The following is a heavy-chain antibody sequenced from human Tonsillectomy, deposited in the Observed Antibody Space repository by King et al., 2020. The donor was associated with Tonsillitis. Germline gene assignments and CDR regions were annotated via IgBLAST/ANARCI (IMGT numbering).Heavy chain of an antibody. CDR2: INRDESQK. Sequence: EVQLQESGGGLVQPGGSLRLSCVAFEFTFSAYWMTWVRQAPGKGLEWVANINRDESQKHYVDSVKGRFTISRDNAKNCVYLQMNSLRAEDTALYYCARDYTPTGGSSYYDAFDIWGQGTKVTVSS. CDR3: ARDYTPTGGSSYYDAFDI. J-gene: IGHJ3*02. V-gene: IGHV3-7*03. D-gene: IGHD2-15*01. CDR1: EFTFSAYW.